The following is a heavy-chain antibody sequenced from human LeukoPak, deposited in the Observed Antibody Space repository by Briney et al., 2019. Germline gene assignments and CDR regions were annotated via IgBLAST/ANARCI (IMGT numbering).Heavy chain of an antibody. V-gene: IGHV2-5*02. D-gene: IGHD4-17*01. J-gene: IGHJ4*02. CDR1: EFSLSTSAVG. Sequence: ESGPTLMIPSQTLTLTCSFSEFSLSTSAVGVGWIRQPPGRALECLTLIYCDDDERYSPSLQSRVTITKDTSKNQVVLTMTNMGPADTGRYRCAHTTTVRCFDDGGQGTLVTVS. CDR2: IYCDDDE. CDR3: AHTTTVRCFDD.